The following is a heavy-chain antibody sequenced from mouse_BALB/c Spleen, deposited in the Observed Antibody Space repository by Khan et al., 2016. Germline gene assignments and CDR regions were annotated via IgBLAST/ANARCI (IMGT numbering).Heavy chain of an antibody. D-gene: IGHD1-1*01. V-gene: IGHV3-6*01. CDR3: AMFYYGSHYYSYVVDY. Sequence: EVQLQESGPGLVKPSQSLSLTCSVIGYSITSGYYWNWIRQFPGNKLEWMGFLSYDGNNNYHPSLTNRISITRDTSKNQFFLLLNSVTPDDTATSYMAMFYYGSHYYSYVVDYWGQGTSVTGAS. J-gene: IGHJ4*01. CDR1: GYSITSGYY. CDR2: LSYDGNN.